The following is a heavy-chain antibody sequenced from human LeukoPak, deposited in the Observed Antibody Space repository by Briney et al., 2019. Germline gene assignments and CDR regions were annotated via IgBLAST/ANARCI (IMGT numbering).Heavy chain of an antibody. J-gene: IGHJ6*03. CDR1: GFTFRSYS. CDR3: ARGTDSSSWYGSYYYYYYMDV. CDR2: ISSSSSYI. D-gene: IGHD6-13*01. Sequence: TTGVSLRLFCAASGFTFRSYSMNWVRQAQGKGLEWVSSISSSSSYIYYADSVKGRFTISRDNAKNSLYLQMNSLRAEDTAVYYCARGTDSSSWYGSYYYYYYMDVWGKGTTVTVSS. V-gene: IGHV3-21*01.